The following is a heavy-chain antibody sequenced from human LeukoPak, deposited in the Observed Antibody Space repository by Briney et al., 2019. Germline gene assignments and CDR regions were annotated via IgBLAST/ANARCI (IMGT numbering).Heavy chain of an antibody. J-gene: IGHJ4*02. CDR2: IKDDGSAN. Sequence: GGSLRLSCAASGFAFSTYWMKWVRQAPGKGLDGVASIKDDGSANYYVDSVKGRFTLSRDNAKNSLYLRMNSLRVEDTAVYYCARQKSGVAVAGPGDHWGQGTLVTVSS. V-gene: IGHV3-7*01. CDR1: GFAFSTYW. D-gene: IGHD6-19*01. CDR3: ARQKSGVAVAGPGDH.